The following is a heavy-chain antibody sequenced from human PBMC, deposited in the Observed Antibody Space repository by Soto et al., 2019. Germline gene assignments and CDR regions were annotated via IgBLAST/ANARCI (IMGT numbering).Heavy chain of an antibody. CDR3: ARQLMGIAAGRGGIDD. CDR1: GGSISSSSYY. V-gene: IGHV4-39*01. CDR2: IYYSGST. Sequence: SETLSLTCTVSGGSISSSSYYWGWIRQPPGKGLEWIGSIYYSGSTYYNPSLKSRVTISVDTSKNQFSLKLSSVTAADTAVYYCARQLMGIAAGRGGIDDWRPGTLV. D-gene: IGHD6-13*01. J-gene: IGHJ4*02.